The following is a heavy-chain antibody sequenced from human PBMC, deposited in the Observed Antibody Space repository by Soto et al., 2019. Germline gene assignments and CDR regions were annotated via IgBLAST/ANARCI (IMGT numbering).Heavy chain of an antibody. CDR1: GYPFTTYG. V-gene: IGHV1-18*01. CDR3: AKNGQPPYYYYGLDV. D-gene: IGHD2-8*01. CDR2: ISGYNGDT. Sequence: QGQLVQSEAEVKKPGASVKVSCKASGYPFTTYGISWVRQAPGQGLEWMGWISGYNGDTNYAQKFQGRVTMNIDTSTGTAYMEVRSLTSDDTAVYYCAKNGQPPYYYYGLDVWGQGTKVTVSS. J-gene: IGHJ6*02.